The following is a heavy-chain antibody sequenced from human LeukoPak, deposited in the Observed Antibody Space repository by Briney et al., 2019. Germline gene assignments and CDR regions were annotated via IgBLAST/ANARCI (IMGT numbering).Heavy chain of an antibody. CDR3: ARDSGWFCFDS. J-gene: IGHJ4*02. CDR1: GFIFTTYW. CDR2: IKPDGSEE. V-gene: IGHV3-7*01. Sequence: GGSLRLSCAASGFIFTTYWMSWVRPAPGKGLEWVANIKPDGSEETYVDSVKGRFTISRDNAKNSVYLQMNSLTAEDTAVYYCARDSGWFCFDSWGQGALVTVSS. D-gene: IGHD6-19*01.